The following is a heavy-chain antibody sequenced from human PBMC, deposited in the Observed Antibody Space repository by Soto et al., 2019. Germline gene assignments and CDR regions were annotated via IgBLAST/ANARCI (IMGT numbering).Heavy chain of an antibody. CDR1: GFTINSYS. CDR3: ARDFVYDSSGYYCWQSNWFAP. CDR2: ISAYNGNT. D-gene: IGHD3-22*01. J-gene: IGHJ5*02. Sequence: PAEVPCKDDGFTINSYSIIQVRLAPGPGTKRKGRISAYNGNTNYAQKLQGRVTRTTDTSTSPAYMELRSLKSDDTAVYYCARDFVYDSSGYYCWQSNWFAPWGQGTLVIGSS. V-gene: IGHV1-18*01.